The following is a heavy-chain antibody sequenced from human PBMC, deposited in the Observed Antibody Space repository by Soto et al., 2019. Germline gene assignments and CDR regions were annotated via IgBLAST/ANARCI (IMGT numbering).Heavy chain of an antibody. V-gene: IGHV3-33*01. Sequence: GGSLRLSCAASGFTFSSYGMHWVRQAPGKGLEWVAVIWYDGSNKYYADSVKGRFTISRDNSKNTLYLQMNSLRAEDTAVYYCTTAHVGATALKFLYGMDVWGQGTTVTVSS. J-gene: IGHJ6*02. CDR3: TTAHVGATALKFLYGMDV. D-gene: IGHD1-26*01. CDR1: GFTFSSYG. CDR2: IWYDGSNK.